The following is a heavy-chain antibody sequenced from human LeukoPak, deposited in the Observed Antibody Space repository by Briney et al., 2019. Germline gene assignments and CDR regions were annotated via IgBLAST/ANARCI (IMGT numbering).Heavy chain of an antibody. CDR3: AKDAMDYYYYGMDV. J-gene: IGHJ6*01. Sequence: GGSLRLSSAASRFTFDDYAMHWGRQAPGKGLEWVSLISGDGGSTYYADSVRGRFTISRDNSKNSLYLQMNSLRTEDTALYYCAKDAMDYYYYGMDVWGQGTTVTVSS. CDR2: ISGDGGST. D-gene: IGHD5-18*01. CDR1: RFTFDDYA. V-gene: IGHV3-43*02.